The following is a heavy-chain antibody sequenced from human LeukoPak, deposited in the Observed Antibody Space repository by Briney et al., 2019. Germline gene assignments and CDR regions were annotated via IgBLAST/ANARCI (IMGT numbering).Heavy chain of an antibody. D-gene: IGHD3-10*01. V-gene: IGHV1-18*01. CDR1: GYTFTSYG. CDR2: ISAYNGNT. J-gene: IGHJ4*02. Sequence: GASVKVSCKASGYTFTSYGISWVRQAPGQGLEWMGWISAYNGNTNYAQKLQGRVTMTTDTSTSTAYMELRSLRSDDTAVYYCAGFTFFRGVITFDYWGQGTLVTVSS. CDR3: AGFTFFRGVITFDY.